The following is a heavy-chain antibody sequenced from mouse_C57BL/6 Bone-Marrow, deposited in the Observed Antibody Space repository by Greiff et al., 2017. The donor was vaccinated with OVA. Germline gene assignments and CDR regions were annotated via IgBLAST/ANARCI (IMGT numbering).Heavy chain of an antibody. CDR2: IYPRSGNT. V-gene: IGHV1-81*01. CDR3: ATPFQYYYASRLWYFDV. J-gene: IGHJ1*03. D-gene: IGHD1-1*01. CDR1: GYTFTSYG. Sequence: QVQLQQSGAELARPGASVKLSCKASGYTFTSYGISWVKQRTGQGLEWIGEIYPRSGNTYYNEKFKGKATLTAHTSSITSYMELLILTSDDSAVYFCATPFQYYYASRLWYFDVWGTGTTVTVSS.